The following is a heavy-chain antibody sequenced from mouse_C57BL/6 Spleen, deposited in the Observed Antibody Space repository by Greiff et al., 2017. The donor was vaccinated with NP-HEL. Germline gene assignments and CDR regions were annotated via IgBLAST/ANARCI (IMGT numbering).Heavy chain of an antibody. CDR2: IWSGGST. CDR3: ARGRHFDY. CDR1: GFSLTSYC. V-gene: IGHV2-2*01. J-gene: IGHJ2*01. Sequence: QVQLKESGPGLVQPSQSLSITCTVSGFSLTSYCVHWVRQSPGKGLEWLGVIWSGGSTDYNAAFISSLSISKDNSKSQVFFKMNSLEADDTARYYCARGRHFDYWGQGTTLTVSS.